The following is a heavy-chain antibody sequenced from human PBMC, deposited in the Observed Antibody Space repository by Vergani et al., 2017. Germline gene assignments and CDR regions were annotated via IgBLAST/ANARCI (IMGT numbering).Heavy chain of an antibody. CDR2: ISGSGGST. Sequence: EVQLLESGGGLVQPGGSLRLSCAASGFTFSSYAMSWVRQAPGKGLEWVSAISGSGGSTYYADSVKGRFTISRDNSKNTLYLQMNSLRAGDTAVYYCAKGGRGGKLVPDSDWGQGTLVTVSS. J-gene: IGHJ4*02. CDR1: GFTFSSYA. CDR3: AKGGRGGKLVPDSD. D-gene: IGHD6-6*01. V-gene: IGHV3-23*01.